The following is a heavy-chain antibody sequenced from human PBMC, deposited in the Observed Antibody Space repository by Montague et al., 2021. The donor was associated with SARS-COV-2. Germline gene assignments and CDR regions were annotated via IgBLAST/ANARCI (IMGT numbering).Heavy chain of an antibody. Sequence: SVKVSCKASGYTFTSYAMNWVRQAPGQGLEWMGWINTNTGNPTYAQGFTGRFVFSLDTSVSTAYLQISSLKAEDTAVYYCARDQNPMVRGVIITWNYYYGMDVWGQGTTVTVSS. CDR1: GYTFTSYA. J-gene: IGHJ6*02. CDR2: INTNTGNP. CDR3: ARDQNPMVRGVIITWNYYYGMDV. D-gene: IGHD3-10*01. V-gene: IGHV7-4-1*02.